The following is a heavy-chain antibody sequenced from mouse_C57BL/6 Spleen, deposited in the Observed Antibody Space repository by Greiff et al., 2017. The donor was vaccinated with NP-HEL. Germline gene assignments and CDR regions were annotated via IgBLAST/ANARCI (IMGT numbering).Heavy chain of an antibody. V-gene: IGHV1-69*01. CDR1: GYTFTSYW. CDR2: IDPSDSYT. D-gene: IGHD2-2*01. Sequence: QVQLQQPGAELVMPGASVKLSCKASGYTFTSYWMHWVKQRPGQGLEWIGEIDPSDSYTNYNQNFKGKSTLTVDKSSSTAYMQLSSLTSEDSAVYYCARGLRQGVVAYWGQGTLVTVSA. CDR3: ARGLRQGVVAY. J-gene: IGHJ3*01.